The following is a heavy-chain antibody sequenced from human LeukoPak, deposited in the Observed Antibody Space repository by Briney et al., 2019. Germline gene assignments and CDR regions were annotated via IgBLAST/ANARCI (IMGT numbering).Heavy chain of an antibody. CDR3: AKNSRGVYMLVVVPAATIDY. CDR1: GFTFSDYY. Sequence: PGGSLRLSCAASGFTFSDYYMSWIRQAPGKGLEWVSYISSSGSTIYYADSVKGRFTISRDNSKNTLYLQMNSLRAEDTAVYYCAKNSRGVYMLVVVPAATIDYWGQGTLVTVSS. D-gene: IGHD2-2*01. V-gene: IGHV3-11*01. J-gene: IGHJ4*02. CDR2: ISSSGSTI.